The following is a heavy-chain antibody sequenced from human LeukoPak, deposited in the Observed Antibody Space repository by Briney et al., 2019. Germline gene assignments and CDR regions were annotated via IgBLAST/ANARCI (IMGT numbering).Heavy chain of an antibody. CDR2: INHSGST. D-gene: IGHD6-13*01. CDR1: GGSFSGYY. J-gene: IGHJ1*01. CDR3: ARGRGIAAAGTFQH. Sequence: SETLSLTCAVYGGSFSGYYWSWIRQPPGEGLEWIGEINHSGSTNYNPSLKSRVTISVGTSKNQFSLKLSSVTAADTAVYYCARGRGIAAAGTFQHWGQGTLVTVSS. V-gene: IGHV4-34*01.